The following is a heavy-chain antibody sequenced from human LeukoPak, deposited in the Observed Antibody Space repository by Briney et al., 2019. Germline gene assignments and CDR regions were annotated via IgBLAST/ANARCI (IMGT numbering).Heavy chain of an antibody. Sequence: SETLSLTCTVSGGSISSSSYYWGWIRQPPGKGLEWIGSIYYSGSTYYNPSLKSRVTISVDTSKNQFSLKLSSVTAADTAVYYCGRVLTWGFDIWGQGTMVTVSS. CDR3: GRVLTWGFDI. V-gene: IGHV4-39*07. D-gene: IGHD1-26*01. CDR1: GGSISSSSYY. CDR2: IYYSGST. J-gene: IGHJ3*02.